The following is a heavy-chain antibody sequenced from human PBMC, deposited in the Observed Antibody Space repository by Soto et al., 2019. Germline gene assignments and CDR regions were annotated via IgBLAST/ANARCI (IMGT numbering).Heavy chain of an antibody. CDR1: GGSFSGYY. CDR2: INHSGST. V-gene: IGHV4-34*01. J-gene: IGHJ4*02. D-gene: IGHD3-10*01. Sequence: LSLTCAVYGGSFSGYYWSWIRQPPGKGLELIGEINHSGSTNYNPSLKSRVTISVDTSKNQFSLKLSSVTAADTAVYYCARTKNYYGSGSYLSNWGQGTLVNVSS. CDR3: ARTKNYYGSGSYLSN.